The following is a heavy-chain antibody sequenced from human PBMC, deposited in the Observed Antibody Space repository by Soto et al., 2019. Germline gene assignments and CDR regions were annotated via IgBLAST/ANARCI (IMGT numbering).Heavy chain of an antibody. CDR2: INPSGGST. CDR1: GYTFTSYY. J-gene: IGHJ4*02. D-gene: IGHD2-15*01. Sequence: GASVNVSCKASGYTFTSYYMHWVRQAPGQGLEWMGIINPSGGSTSYAQKFQGRVTMTRDTSTSTVYMGLSSLRSEDTAVYYCARDPGYCSGGSCYSGVDYWGQGTLVTVSS. CDR3: ARDPGYCSGGSCYSGVDY. V-gene: IGHV1-46*03.